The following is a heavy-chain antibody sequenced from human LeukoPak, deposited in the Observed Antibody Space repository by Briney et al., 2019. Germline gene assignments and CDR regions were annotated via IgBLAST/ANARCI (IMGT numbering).Heavy chain of an antibody. CDR2: IYYSGST. CDR1: GGSISSYY. CDR3: ARAGGPYRGAFHFDY. V-gene: IGHV4-59*12. Sequence: SETLSLTCTVSGGSISSYYWSWIRQPPGKGLEWIGYIYYSGSTNYNPSLKSRATMSVDTSKNQFSLKLSSVTAADTAVYYCARAGGPYRGAFHFDYWGQGTLVTVSS. J-gene: IGHJ4*02. D-gene: IGHD1-14*01.